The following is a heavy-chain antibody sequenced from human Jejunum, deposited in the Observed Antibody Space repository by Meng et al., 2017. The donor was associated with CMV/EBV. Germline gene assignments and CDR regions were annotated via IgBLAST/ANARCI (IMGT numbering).Heavy chain of an antibody. V-gene: IGHV3-9*01. Sequence: FGDYAMHWVRQVPGKGLEWVSGIDWNSYNVGYADSMKGRFTISRDNAKNSLYLQMNELRPEDTALYYCAKAPSAGWNYFFYFDNWGQGTLVTVSS. D-gene: IGHD1-7*01. CDR1: FGDYA. J-gene: IGHJ4*02. CDR2: IDWNSYNV. CDR3: AKAPSAGWNYFFYFDN.